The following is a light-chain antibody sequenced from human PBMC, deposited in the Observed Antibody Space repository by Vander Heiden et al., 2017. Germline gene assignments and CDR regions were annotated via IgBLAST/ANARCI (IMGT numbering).Light chain of an antibody. V-gene: IGKV4-1*01. J-gene: IGKJ2*01. CDR2: WAS. CDR1: QSVLYSSNNKNY. Sequence: DIVMTPSPDSLAVSLGERATINCKSSQSVLYSSNNKNYLAWYQQKPGQPPKLLIYWASTRESGVPDRFSGGGSGTDFTLTISSLQAADVAVYYCQQYFSTPYTFGQGTKLEIK. CDR3: QQYFSTPYT.